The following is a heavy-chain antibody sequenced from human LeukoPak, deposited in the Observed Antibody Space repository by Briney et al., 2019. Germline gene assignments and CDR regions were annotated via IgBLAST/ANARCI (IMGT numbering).Heavy chain of an antibody. CDR2: ISLTGLT. V-gene: IGHV4-4*02. J-gene: IGHJ4*02. CDR1: GGSISNTNW. D-gene: IGHD5-24*01. Sequence: SETLSLTCGVSGGSISNTNWWSWVRQPPGQGLEWIGEISLTGLTHYNPSLESRVTVSLDKSKNQLSLNLTSVTAADTAVYYCARDGYNYYFDYWGQGTLVTVSS. CDR3: ARDGYNYYFDY.